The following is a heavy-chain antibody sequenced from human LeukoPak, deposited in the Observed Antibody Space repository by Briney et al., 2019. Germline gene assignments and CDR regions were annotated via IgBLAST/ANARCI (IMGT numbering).Heavy chain of an antibody. CDR2: ISGSGGST. J-gene: IGHJ4*02. CDR1: GFTFSSYA. Sequence: PGGSLRPSCAASGFTFSSYAMSWVRQAPRKGLEWVSAISGSGGSTYYADSVKGRFTISRDNSKNTLYLQMNSLRAEDTAVYYCAKDPAYYDSSGYYPDYWDQGTLVTVSS. CDR3: AKDPAYYDSSGYYPDY. D-gene: IGHD3-22*01. V-gene: IGHV3-23*01.